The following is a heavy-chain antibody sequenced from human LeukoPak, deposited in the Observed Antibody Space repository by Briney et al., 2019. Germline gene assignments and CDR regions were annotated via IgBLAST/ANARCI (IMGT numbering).Heavy chain of an antibody. V-gene: IGHV1-8*01. J-gene: IGHJ4*02. Sequence: ASVKVSCKASGYTFTSYDINWVRQATGQGLEWMGWMNPNSGNTGYAQKFQGRVTMTRNTSISTAYMELSSLRSEDTAVYYCARGRTTKLSGSYPRHTKTYYFDYWGRGTLVTVSS. CDR3: ARGRTTKLSGSYPRHTKTYYFDY. D-gene: IGHD1-26*01. CDR2: MNPNSGNT. CDR1: GYTFTSYD.